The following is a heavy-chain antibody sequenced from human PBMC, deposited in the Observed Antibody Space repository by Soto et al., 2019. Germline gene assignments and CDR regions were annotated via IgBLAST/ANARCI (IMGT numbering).Heavy chain of an antibody. CDR1: GFTFSSYG. Sequence: GGSLRLSCAASGFTFSSYGMHWVHQAPGKGLEWVAVISYDGSNKYYADSVKGRFTISRDNSKNTLYLQMNSLRAEDTAVYYCAKQTGTNKSGFDYWGQGTLVTVSS. CDR3: AKQTGTNKSGFDY. CDR2: ISYDGSNK. D-gene: IGHD1-1*01. V-gene: IGHV3-30*18. J-gene: IGHJ4*02.